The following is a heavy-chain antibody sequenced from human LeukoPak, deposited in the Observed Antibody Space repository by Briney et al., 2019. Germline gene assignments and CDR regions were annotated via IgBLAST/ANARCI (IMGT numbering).Heavy chain of an antibody. CDR3: ANRVPYSSSSVYFDN. CDR1: GFTFSIHG. D-gene: IGHD6-6*01. Sequence: GGSLRLSCAASGFTFSIHGMTWGRQASGKGLEWVSAVSDTGSDTYYADSVKGRFTVSRDNSKNTLYLQMNSLRAEDTAVYYCANRVPYSSSSVYFDNWGQGTLVTVSS. J-gene: IGHJ4*02. V-gene: IGHV3-23*01. CDR2: VSDTGSDT.